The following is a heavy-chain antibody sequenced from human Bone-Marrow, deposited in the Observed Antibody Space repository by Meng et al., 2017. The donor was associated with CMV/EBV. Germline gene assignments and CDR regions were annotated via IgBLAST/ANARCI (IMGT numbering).Heavy chain of an antibody. V-gene: IGHV3-21*01. J-gene: IGHJ4*02. D-gene: IGHD1-26*01. CDR1: GFTFSSYS. Sequence: GESLKISCAASGFTFSSYSMNWVRQAPGKGLEWVSSISSSSSYIYYADSVKGRFTISRDNAKNSLYLQMNSLRAEDTAVYYCASGSQGSTFEYWGQGNLVNVAS. CDR2: ISSSSSYI. CDR3: ASGSQGSTFEY.